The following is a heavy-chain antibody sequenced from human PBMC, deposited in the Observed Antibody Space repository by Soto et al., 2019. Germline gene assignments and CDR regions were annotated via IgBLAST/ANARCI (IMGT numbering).Heavy chain of an antibody. J-gene: IGHJ5*02. CDR1: GFSLSTSGVG. Sequence: GAGPTLVNPTQTLTLTCTFSGFSLSTSGVGVGWIRQPPGKALEWLALIYWNDDKRYSASLKSRLTITKDIYRNQVVLTMANTDPADTATYYCARPALAAAAPYNWFDPWGQGTLVTVSS. CDR3: ARPALAAAAPYNWFDP. CDR2: IYWNDDK. D-gene: IGHD6-13*01. V-gene: IGHV2-5*01.